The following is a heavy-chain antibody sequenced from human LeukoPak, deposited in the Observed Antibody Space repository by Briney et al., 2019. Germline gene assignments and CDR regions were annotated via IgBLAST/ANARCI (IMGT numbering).Heavy chain of an antibody. V-gene: IGHV1-69*06. CDR3: ARGRGGSETRWNPHDY. CDR1: GGTFSSDL. CDR2: VIPISGTT. Sequence: EASVKVSCKASGGTFSSDLINWVRQAPGQGLEWMGGVIPISGTTNYAQRFRGRVTITGDKSTSTAYLELSGLRSEDTAVYYCARGRGGSETRWNPHDYWGQGTLVTVSS. D-gene: IGHD2-15*01. J-gene: IGHJ4*02.